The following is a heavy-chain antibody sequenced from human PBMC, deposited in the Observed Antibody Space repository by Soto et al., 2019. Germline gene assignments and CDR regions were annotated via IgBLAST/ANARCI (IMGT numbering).Heavy chain of an antibody. CDR2: ISSSGGTI. CDR3: ARRGGSYYFDY. V-gene: IGHV3-48*03. CDR1: GFTFSSYE. Sequence: GGSLRLSCAASGFTFSSYEMNWVRQAPGKGLEWVSYISSSGGTIYYADSVKGRFTISRDNAKNSLYLQMNSLRAEDTAVYYCARRGGSYYFDYWGQGTLVTVSS. D-gene: IGHD1-26*01. J-gene: IGHJ4*02.